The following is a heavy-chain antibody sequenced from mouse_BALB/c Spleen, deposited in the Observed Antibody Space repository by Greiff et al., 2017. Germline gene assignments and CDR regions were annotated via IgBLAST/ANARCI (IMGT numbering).Heavy chain of an antibody. CDR1: GDSITSGY. CDR2: ISYSGST. D-gene: IGHD2-1*01. Sequence: EVMLVESGPSLVKPSQTLSLTCSVTGDSITSGYWNWIRKFPGNKLEYMGYISYSGSTYYNPSLKSRISITRDTSKNQYYLQLNSVTTEDTATYYCARYKVRNYGSAMDYWGQGTSVTVSS. V-gene: IGHV3-8*02. J-gene: IGHJ4*01. CDR3: ARYKVRNYGSAMDY.